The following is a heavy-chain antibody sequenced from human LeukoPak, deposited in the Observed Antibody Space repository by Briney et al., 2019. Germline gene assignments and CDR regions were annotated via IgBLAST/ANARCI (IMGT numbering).Heavy chain of an antibody. V-gene: IGHV1-2*02. Sequence: ASVKVSCKASGYSFTGYYIHWVRQAPGQGLEWMGWINPNTGDTNFAQKFLGRVTMTTDTSISTAYMELSRLRSDDTALYYCARGGWSGYSYGSEPEKYFDYWGQGTLVTVSS. CDR3: ARGGWSGYSYGSEPEKYFDY. J-gene: IGHJ4*02. CDR1: GYSFTGYY. D-gene: IGHD5-18*01. CDR2: INPNTGDT.